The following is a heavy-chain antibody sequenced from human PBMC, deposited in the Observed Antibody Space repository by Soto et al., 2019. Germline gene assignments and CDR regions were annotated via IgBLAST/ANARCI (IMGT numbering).Heavy chain of an antibody. Sequence: QVQLQESGPGLVKPSETLSLTCTVSGGSISSYYWSWIRQPPGKGLEWIWYIYYSGSTNYNPSLKSRVTISVDTSKNQFSLKLSSVTAAETAVYYCARHPDYDILTGFDYWGQGTLVTVSS. CDR1: GGSISSYY. V-gene: IGHV4-59*08. D-gene: IGHD3-9*01. J-gene: IGHJ4*02. CDR3: ARHPDYDILTGFDY. CDR2: IYYSGST.